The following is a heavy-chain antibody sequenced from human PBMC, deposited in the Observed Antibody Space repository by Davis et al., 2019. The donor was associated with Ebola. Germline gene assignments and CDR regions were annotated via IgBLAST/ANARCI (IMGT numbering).Heavy chain of an antibody. CDR3: ASPYSSGWYVNY. CDR2: IIPILGIA. CDR1: LCIFSSYT. J-gene: IGHJ4*02. V-gene: IGHV1-69*02. D-gene: IGHD6-19*01. Sequence: SSVPVSCKASLCIFSSYTSSCVRQPPRPGREWLGRIIPILGIANYAQKFQGRVTITADKSTSTAYMELSSLRTEDTAVYYCASPYSSGWYVNYWGQGTLVTVSS.